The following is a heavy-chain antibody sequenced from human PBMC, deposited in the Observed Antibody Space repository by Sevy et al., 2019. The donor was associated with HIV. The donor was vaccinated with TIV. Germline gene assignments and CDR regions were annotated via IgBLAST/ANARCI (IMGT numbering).Heavy chain of an antibody. CDR3: GQGGGGH. Sequence: GGSLRLSCAASGFIFSNSWMGWVRQAPGRGLECVAAIKPDGSDKYYVDSVKGRFIVSRANAKNSLFLQMNSLRDEDTAVFCCGQGGGGHWGQGALVTVSS. CDR1: GFIFSNSW. V-gene: IGHV3-7*01. D-gene: IGHD3-16*01. CDR2: IKPDGSDK. J-gene: IGHJ4*02.